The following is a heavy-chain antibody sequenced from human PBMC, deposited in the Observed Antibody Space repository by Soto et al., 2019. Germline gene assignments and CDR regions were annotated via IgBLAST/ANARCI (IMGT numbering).Heavy chain of an antibody. Sequence: ASVKVSCKAAGYTFTSFAMQWVRQAPGQRLEWMGWINAGNGHTKYSQKFQGRVTITRDTFARTAYMELSSLRSEDTAVYYCARVLTGYSSGWSFFDYWGQGTLVTVYS. CDR1: GYTFTSFA. CDR2: INAGNGHT. D-gene: IGHD6-19*01. V-gene: IGHV1-3*01. J-gene: IGHJ4*02. CDR3: ARVLTGYSSGWSFFDY.